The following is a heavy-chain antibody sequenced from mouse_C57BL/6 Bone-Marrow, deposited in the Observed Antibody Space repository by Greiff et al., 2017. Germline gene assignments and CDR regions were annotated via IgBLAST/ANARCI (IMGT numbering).Heavy chain of an antibody. CDR1: GFTFSDYY. CDR2: ISNGGGST. V-gene: IGHV5-12*01. Sequence: DVKLVESGGGLVQPGGSLKLSCAVSGFTFSDYYMYWVRQTPEKRLAWVAYISNGGGSTYYPDTVKGRFTISRDNAKNTLYLQMSRLKSEDTAMYYCARRDGGFAYWGQGTLVTVSA. J-gene: IGHJ3*01. CDR3: ARRDGGFAY. D-gene: IGHD1-1*01.